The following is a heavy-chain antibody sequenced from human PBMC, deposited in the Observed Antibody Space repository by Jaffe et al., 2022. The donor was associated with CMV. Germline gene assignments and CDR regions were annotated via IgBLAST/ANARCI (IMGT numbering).Heavy chain of an antibody. CDR2: ISPADSDT. V-gene: IGHV5-51*01. J-gene: IGHJ3*02. CDR3: ARRLVSGTSHRDAFDI. D-gene: IGHD1-7*01. Sequence: EVHLVQSGAEVKKPGESLKISCKGSGYSFTNYWIGWVRQMPGKGLEWMGIISPADSDTRYSPSFQGQVTISADKSIITAYLQWSSLKASDTAVYYCARRLVSGTSHRDAFDIWGQGTMVTVSS. CDR1: GYSFTNYW.